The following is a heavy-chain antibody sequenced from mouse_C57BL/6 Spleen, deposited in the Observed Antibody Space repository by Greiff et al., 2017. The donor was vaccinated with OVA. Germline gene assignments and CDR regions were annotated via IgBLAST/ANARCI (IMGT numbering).Heavy chain of an antibody. Sequence: QVQLQQSGAELMKPGASVKLSCKATGYTFTGYWIEWVKQRPGHGLEWIGEILPGSGSTNYNEKFKGKATFTADTSSNTAYMQLSSLTTEDSAIYYCASLSTMITTGFAYWGQGTLVTVSA. J-gene: IGHJ3*01. CDR1: GYTFTGYW. V-gene: IGHV1-9*01. D-gene: IGHD2-4*01. CDR3: ASLSTMITTGFAY. CDR2: ILPGSGST.